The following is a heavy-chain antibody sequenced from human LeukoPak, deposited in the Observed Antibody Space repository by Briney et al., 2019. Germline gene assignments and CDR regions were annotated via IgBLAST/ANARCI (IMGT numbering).Heavy chain of an antibody. CDR3: ARDEGPAANFDY. D-gene: IGHD2-2*01. J-gene: IGHJ4*02. Sequence: SETLSLTCTVSGGSISSGLYYWSWIRQPAGKGLEWIGRIYTSGSTNYNPSLKSRISISVDTSKNQFSLKLSSVTAADTAVYYCARDEGPAANFDYWGQGTLVTVSS. V-gene: IGHV4-61*02. CDR1: GGSISSGLYY. CDR2: IYTSGST.